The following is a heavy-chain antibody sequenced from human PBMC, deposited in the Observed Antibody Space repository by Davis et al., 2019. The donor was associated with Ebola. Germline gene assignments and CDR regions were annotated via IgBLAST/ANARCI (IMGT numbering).Heavy chain of an antibody. V-gene: IGHV3-7*01. D-gene: IGHD3-9*01. CDR1: GFSFNNAW. Sequence: GGSLRLSCGASGFSFNNAWMNWIRLVPGKGLEWVANIKQDGSEKYYVDSVKGRFTISRDNAKNSLYLQMNSLRAEDTAVYYCARAIRVRYYDILTGYKNQYYFDYWGQGTLITVSS. CDR3: ARAIRVRYYDILTGYKNQYYFDY. CDR2: IKQDGSEK. J-gene: IGHJ4*02.